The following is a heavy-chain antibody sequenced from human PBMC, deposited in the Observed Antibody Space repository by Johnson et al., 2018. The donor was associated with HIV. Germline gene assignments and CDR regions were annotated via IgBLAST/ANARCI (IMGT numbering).Heavy chain of an antibody. CDR1: GVTVSSNY. V-gene: IGHV3-53*01. CDR3: ARGTIFGEVDAFDI. Sequence: AAGGVTVSSNYMTWVRQVPGKGLEWVSVIYSGGSTYYADSVKGRFTISRDNAKNSLHLQMNSLRAEDTALYYCARGTIFGEVDAFDIWGQGTVVTISS. CDR2: IYSGGST. J-gene: IGHJ3*02. D-gene: IGHD3-3*01.